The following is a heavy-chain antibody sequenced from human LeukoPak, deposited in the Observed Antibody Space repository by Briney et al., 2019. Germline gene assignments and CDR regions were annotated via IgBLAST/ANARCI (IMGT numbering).Heavy chain of an antibody. Sequence: PSETLSLTCTVSGGSISSSSYYWGWIRQPPGKGLEWIGSIYYSGSTYYNPSLKSRVTISVDTSKNQFSLKLSSVTAADTAVYYCTSLDYGDYRGLYYYYMDVWGKGTTVTVSS. CDR3: TSLDYGDYRGLYYYYMDV. V-gene: IGHV4-39*07. CDR1: GGSISSSSYY. J-gene: IGHJ6*03. CDR2: IYYSGST. D-gene: IGHD4-17*01.